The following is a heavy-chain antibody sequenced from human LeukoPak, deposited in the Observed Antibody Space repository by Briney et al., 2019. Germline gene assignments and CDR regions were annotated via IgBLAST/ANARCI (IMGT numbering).Heavy chain of an antibody. CDR2: ISYDGSNK. V-gene: IGHV3-30*18. CDR1: GFTFSSYG. Sequence: PGGSLRPSCAASGFTFSSYGMHWVRQAPGKGLEWVAVISYDGSNKYYADSVKGRFTISRDNSKNTLYLQMNSLRAEDTAVYYCAKDRTYDYGDYGGMDVWGQGTTVTVSS. J-gene: IGHJ6*02. D-gene: IGHD4-17*01. CDR3: AKDRTYDYGDYGGMDV.